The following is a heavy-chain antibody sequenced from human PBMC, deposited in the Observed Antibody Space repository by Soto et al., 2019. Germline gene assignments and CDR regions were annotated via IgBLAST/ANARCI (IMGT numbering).Heavy chain of an antibody. D-gene: IGHD4-17*01. Sequence: SETLSLTCTVSGGSISSYYWSWIRQPPGKGLEWIGYIYYSGSTNYNPSLKSRVTISVDTSKNQFSLKLSSVTAADTAVYYCARHQSGDYVDDWGQGTLVTVSS. CDR3: ARHQSGDYVDD. CDR1: GGSISSYY. J-gene: IGHJ4*02. CDR2: IYYSGST. V-gene: IGHV4-59*08.